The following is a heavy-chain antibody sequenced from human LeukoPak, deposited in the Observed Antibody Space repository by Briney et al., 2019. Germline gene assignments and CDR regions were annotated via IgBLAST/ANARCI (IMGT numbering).Heavy chain of an antibody. CDR2: INPNSGGT. CDR3: ATYRSSTSCYHWFDP. V-gene: IGHV1-2*02. D-gene: IGHD2-2*01. Sequence: ASVKVSCKASGYTFTGYYMHWVRQAPGQGLEWMGWINPNSGGTNYAQKFQGRVTMTRDTSISTAYMELSRLRSDDTAVYYCATYRSSTSCYHWFDPWGQGTLVTVSS. CDR1: GYTFTGYY. J-gene: IGHJ5*02.